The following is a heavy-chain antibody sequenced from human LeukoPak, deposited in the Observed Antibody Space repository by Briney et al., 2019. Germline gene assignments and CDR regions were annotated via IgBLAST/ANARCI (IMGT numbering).Heavy chain of an antibody. D-gene: IGHD5-18*01. Sequence: GGSLRLSCAASGFTFSSYTMNWVRQAPGKGLEWVSSITSSSSYIYYADSVKGRFTISRDNAKNSLYLQMNSLRAEDTAVYYCARAYSYHYFDYWGQGALVTVSS. J-gene: IGHJ4*02. CDR2: ITSSSSYI. CDR1: GFTFSSYT. V-gene: IGHV3-21*04. CDR3: ARAYSYHYFDY.